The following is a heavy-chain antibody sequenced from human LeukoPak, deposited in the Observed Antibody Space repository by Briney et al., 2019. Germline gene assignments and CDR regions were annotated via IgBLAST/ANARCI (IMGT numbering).Heavy chain of an antibody. D-gene: IGHD4-17*01. V-gene: IGHV3-30*02. CDR2: IRYDGSRK. CDR3: AKWSGDYPSYYLDY. Sequence: GGSLRLSCAASGFTFRSYGLHWVRQAPGKGLEWVALIRYDGSRKNYADSVKGRFTISRDASKNTVYLQMNSLRAQDTAVYSCAKWSGDYPSYYLDYWGQGTLVTVSS. CDR1: GFTFRSYG. J-gene: IGHJ4*02.